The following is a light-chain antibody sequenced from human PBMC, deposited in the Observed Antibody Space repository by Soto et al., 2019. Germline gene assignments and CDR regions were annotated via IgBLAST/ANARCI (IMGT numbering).Light chain of an antibody. CDR2: GTS. CDR3: QQYGSSPPGVT. Sequence: EIVLTQSPGTLSLSPGERAILSCRASQSVTSSYLAWYQQKPGQAPRLLIYGTSSRATGTPDRFSGSGSGTDFTLTISRLEPEDFAVYYCQQYGSSPPGVTFGPGTKVDIK. J-gene: IGKJ3*01. CDR1: QSVTSSY. V-gene: IGKV3-20*01.